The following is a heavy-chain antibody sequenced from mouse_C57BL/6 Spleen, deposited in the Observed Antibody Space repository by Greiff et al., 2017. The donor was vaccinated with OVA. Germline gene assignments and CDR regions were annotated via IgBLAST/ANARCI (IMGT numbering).Heavy chain of an antibody. J-gene: IGHJ2*01. Sequence: EVKLVESGGGLVKPGGSLKLSCAASGFTFSSYAMSWVRQTPEKRLEWVATISDGGSYTYYPDNVKGRFTISRDNAKNNLYLQMSHLKSEDTAMYYCARDRNYYGSSLSYYFDYWGQGTTLTVSS. CDR3: ARDRNYYGSSLSYYFDY. CDR2: ISDGGSYT. V-gene: IGHV5-4*01. D-gene: IGHD1-1*01. CDR1: GFTFSSYA.